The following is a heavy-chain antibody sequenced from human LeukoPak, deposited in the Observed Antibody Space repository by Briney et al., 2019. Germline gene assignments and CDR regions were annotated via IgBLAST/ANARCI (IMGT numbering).Heavy chain of an antibody. CDR3: ARDRLYYYDSSGYYWFDP. Sequence: ETLSLTCAVYGGSFSGYYWSWVRQAPGKGLEWVANIKQDGSEKYYVDSVKGRFTISRDNAKNSLYLQMNSLRAEDTAVYYCARDRLYYYDSSGYYWFDPWGQGTLVTVSS. V-gene: IGHV3-7*01. CDR2: IKQDGSEK. CDR1: GGSFSGYY. D-gene: IGHD3-22*01. J-gene: IGHJ5*02.